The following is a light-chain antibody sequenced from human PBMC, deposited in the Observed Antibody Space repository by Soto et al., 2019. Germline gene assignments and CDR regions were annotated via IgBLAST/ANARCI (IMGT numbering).Light chain of an antibody. V-gene: IGKV3D-20*02. Sequence: EAVLPQSPGTLSLSPGERATLSCRASQRVSSNYLAWYQQKTGQAPRLLIYDASNRATGIPARFSGSGCAADFTLTISSLEPADVAVYYCQQRGNRPPWTFGQGTKVDIK. J-gene: IGKJ1*01. CDR3: QQRGNRPPWT. CDR2: DAS. CDR1: QRVSSNY.